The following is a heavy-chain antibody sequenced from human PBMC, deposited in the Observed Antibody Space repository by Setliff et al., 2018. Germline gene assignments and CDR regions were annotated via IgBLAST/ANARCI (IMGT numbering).Heavy chain of an antibody. CDR2: TIPMFGTT. D-gene: IGHD3-22*01. J-gene: IGHJ6*03. V-gene: IGHV1-69*05. CDR3: VREGVDSRSSTDYRYYMDV. CDR1: GGTFSSYG. Sequence: GASVKVSCKASGGTFSSYGISWVRQAPGQGLEWMGGTIPMFGTTNYARKFQGRVTIITDESTSTPYMQLSSLGSEDTAVYYCVREGVDSRSSTDYRYYMDVWGKGTTVTVSS.